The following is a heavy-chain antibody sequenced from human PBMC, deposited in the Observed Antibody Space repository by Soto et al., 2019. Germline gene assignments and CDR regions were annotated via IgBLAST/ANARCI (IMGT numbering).Heavy chain of an antibody. J-gene: IGHJ4*02. CDR1: GFSLTTSGVG. D-gene: IGHD3-3*01. CDR2: IYWDDDK. Sequence: QITLKESGPPVVKPTETLTLTCTFSGFSLTTSGVGVGWVRQSPGKAPEWLALIYWDDDKRYSTSLKSRLTITKDTSKNQVVLTIANVDPADTATYYCAHRVLRTVFGLVTTTAIYFDFWAQGTPVAVSS. V-gene: IGHV2-5*02. CDR3: AHRVLRTVFGLVTTTAIYFDF.